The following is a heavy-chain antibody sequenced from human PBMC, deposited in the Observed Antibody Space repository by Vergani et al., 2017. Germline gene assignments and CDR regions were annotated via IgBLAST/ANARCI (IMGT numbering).Heavy chain of an antibody. J-gene: IGHJ4*02. CDR3: ARGASIAGAPKLFDY. Sequence: QLQLQESGPGLVKPSETLSLTCAVYGGSFSGYYWSWIRQPPGKGLEWIGEINHSGSTNYNPSLKSRVTISVDTSKNQFSLKLSSVTAADTAVYYCARGASIAGAPKLFDYWGQGTLVTVSS. CDR2: INHSGST. CDR1: GGSFSGYY. V-gene: IGHV4-34*01. D-gene: IGHD1-26*01.